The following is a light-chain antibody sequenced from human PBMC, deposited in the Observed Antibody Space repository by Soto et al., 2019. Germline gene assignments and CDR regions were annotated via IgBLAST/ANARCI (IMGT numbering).Light chain of an antibody. Sequence: QSVLTQPPSVSAAPGERVTISCSGSSSNIGGNSVSWYQQLPGTAPKLLIYDDDTRPSGIPDRFSGSKSGTSATLGITGFQTGDEADHYCGSWDSSLSAYVFGTGTKVNVL. V-gene: IGLV1-51*01. CDR1: SSNIGGNS. J-gene: IGLJ1*01. CDR2: DDD. CDR3: GSWDSSLSAYV.